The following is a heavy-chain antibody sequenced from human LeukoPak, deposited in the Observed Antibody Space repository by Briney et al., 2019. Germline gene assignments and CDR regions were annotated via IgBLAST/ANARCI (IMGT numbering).Heavy chain of an antibody. V-gene: IGHV3-30*02. Sequence: GGSLRLSCAASGFTFSSYGMHWVRQAPGKGLEWVAFIRYDGSNKYYADSVKGRFTISRDNSKNTLYLQMNGLRAEDTAVYYCAKEVVLRYSYGGSFDYWGQGTLVTVSS. CDR1: GFTFSSYG. D-gene: IGHD5-18*01. CDR2: IRYDGSNK. CDR3: AKEVVLRYSYGGSFDY. J-gene: IGHJ4*02.